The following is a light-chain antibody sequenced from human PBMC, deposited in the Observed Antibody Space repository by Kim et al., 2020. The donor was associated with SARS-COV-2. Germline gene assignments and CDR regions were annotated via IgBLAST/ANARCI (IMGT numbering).Light chain of an antibody. CDR2: DVS. J-gene: IGLJ2*01. V-gene: IGLV2-11*03. Sequence: GQSVTIPCTGTSSVIGGYNYVSWYQKYPGKAPKLMIYDVSKRPSGVPDRFSGSKSGNTASLTISGLQAEDEADYYCCSYTGSSTMVFGGGTQLTVL. CDR3: CSYTGSSTMV. CDR1: SSVIGGYNY.